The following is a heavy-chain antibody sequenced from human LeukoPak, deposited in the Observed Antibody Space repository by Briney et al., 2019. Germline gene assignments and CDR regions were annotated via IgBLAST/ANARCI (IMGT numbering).Heavy chain of an antibody. D-gene: IGHD6-25*01. V-gene: IGHV3-21*01. J-gene: IGHJ4*02. CDR1: GLTITTYT. CDR3: SRDGRYSDYDFDY. CDR2: ISGNSHYI. Sequence: GGTLRLSCEASGLTITTYTMNSFGQPPRKAPDSISVISGNSHYIYYVDSVKGRFSTSRDNAHNLLYLQMNSLTAEDTAVYYCSRDGRYSDYDFDYWGLGTLVTVSS.